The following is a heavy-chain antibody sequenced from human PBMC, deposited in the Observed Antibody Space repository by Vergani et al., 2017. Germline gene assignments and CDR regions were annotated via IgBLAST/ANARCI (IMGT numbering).Heavy chain of an antibody. CDR2: IKSKTDGGTT. V-gene: IGHV3-15*01. CDR3: TTGPIVVVVAAMDV. D-gene: IGHD2-15*01. Sequence: EVQLVESGGGLVKPGGSLRLSCAASGFTFSNAWMSWVRQAPGKGLEWGGRIKSKTDGGTTDYAAPVKGRFTISRDDSKNTLYLQMNSLKTEDTAVYYCTTGPIVVVVAAMDVWGQGTTVTVSS. J-gene: IGHJ6*02. CDR1: GFTFSNAW.